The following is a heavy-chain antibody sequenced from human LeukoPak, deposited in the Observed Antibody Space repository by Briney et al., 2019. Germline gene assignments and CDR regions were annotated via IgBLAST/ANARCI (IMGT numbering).Heavy chain of an antibody. CDR1: GYTFTSYD. D-gene: IGHD3-16*02. V-gene: IGHV1-8*01. CDR3: ARSGGIWGSYRYTNGY. Sequence: ASGKVSCKASGYTFTSYDINWVRQATGQGLEWMGWMNPNSGNTGYAQKFQGRVTMNRNTSISTAYMELSSLRSEDTAVYYCARSGGIWGSYRYTNGYWGQGTLVTVSS. J-gene: IGHJ4*02. CDR2: MNPNSGNT.